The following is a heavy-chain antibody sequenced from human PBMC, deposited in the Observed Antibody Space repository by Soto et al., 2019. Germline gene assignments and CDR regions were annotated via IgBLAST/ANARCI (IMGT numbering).Heavy chain of an antibody. J-gene: IGHJ4*02. CDR2: ISYDGGNK. V-gene: IGHV3-30-3*01. D-gene: IGHD3-9*01. CDR3: ASGILTGHTHFDY. Sequence: SCKASGYTFTSYGISWVRQAPGQGLEWVAVISYDGGNKYYADSVKGRFTISRDNSKNTLYLQMNSLRAEDTAVYYCASGILTGHTHFDYWGQGTLVTVSS. CDR1: GYTFTSYG.